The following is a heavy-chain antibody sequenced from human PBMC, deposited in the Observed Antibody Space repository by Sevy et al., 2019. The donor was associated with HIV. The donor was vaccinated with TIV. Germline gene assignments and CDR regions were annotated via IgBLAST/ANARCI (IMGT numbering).Heavy chain of an antibody. V-gene: IGHV3-48*04. CDR3: ARVDANYDKGFDP. J-gene: IGHJ5*02. CDR1: GFNFNDYW. D-gene: IGHD3-22*01. CDR2: ISSSGTTI. Sequence: GGSLRLSCAASGFNFNDYWMNWVRQAPGKGLEWVSYISSSGTTIKYADSVKGRFTISRDNAKNSLYMQMNSLRAEDTAVYYCARVDANYDKGFDPWGQGTLVTVSS.